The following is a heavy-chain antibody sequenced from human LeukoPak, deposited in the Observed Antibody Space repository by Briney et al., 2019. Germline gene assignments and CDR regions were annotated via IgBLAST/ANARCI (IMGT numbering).Heavy chain of an antibody. CDR2: INVYNGNT. V-gene: IGHV1-18*01. D-gene: IGHD6-13*01. CDR1: GYTVPSYG. Sequence: ASVTVSFMGSGYTVPSYGFNWLRQPAAQGLEWMGWINVYNGNTNYAHRLQGRLTITTETSTHTAYIESRGLSCDDADVLFWGRAGLLAAALEHYLDVWRKGTAVTVS. CDR3: GRAGLLAAALEHYLDV. J-gene: IGHJ6*03.